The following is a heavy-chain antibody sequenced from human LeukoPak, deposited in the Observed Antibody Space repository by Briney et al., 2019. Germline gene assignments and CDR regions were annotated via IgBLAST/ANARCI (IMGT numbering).Heavy chain of an antibody. CDR3: ARGGGSSKFDY. Sequence: GGSLRLSCAASGFTFDDYAMHWVRQAPGKGLEWVSGISWNSGSIGYADSVKGRFTISTDNAKNSLYMQMNSLRAEDTALYYCARGGGSSKFDYWGQGTLVTVSS. V-gene: IGHV3-9*01. CDR2: ISWNSGSI. J-gene: IGHJ4*02. D-gene: IGHD3-16*01. CDR1: GFTFDDYA.